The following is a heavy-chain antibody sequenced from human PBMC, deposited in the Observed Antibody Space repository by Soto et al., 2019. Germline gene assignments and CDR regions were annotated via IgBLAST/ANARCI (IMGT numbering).Heavy chain of an antibody. Sequence: QVQLVQSGAEVKKPGASVKVSCKASGYTFTSYDINWVRQATGQGLEWMGWMNPNSGNTGYAQKFQGRVTMTRNTSISTASMELSSLRSEDTAVYYCARDYYGSGSYLYYYYYYMDVWGKGTTVTVSS. CDR3: ARDYYGSGSYLYYYYYYMDV. CDR1: GYTFTSYD. D-gene: IGHD3-10*01. J-gene: IGHJ6*03. CDR2: MNPNSGNT. V-gene: IGHV1-8*01.